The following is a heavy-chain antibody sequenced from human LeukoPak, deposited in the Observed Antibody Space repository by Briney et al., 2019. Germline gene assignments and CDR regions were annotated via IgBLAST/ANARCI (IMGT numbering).Heavy chain of an antibody. CDR1: GYTFTSYY. J-gene: IGHJ4*02. D-gene: IGHD1-26*01. CDR2: INPSGGST. V-gene: IGHV1-46*01. CDR3: ARDDSGSYHGY. Sequence: ASVKVSCKASGYTFTSYYMHWVRQAPGQGLEWMGIINPSGGSTTYAQKFQGRVTMTRDMSTSTVYMELSSLRSEDTAVYYCARDDSGSYHGYWGQGTLVTVSS.